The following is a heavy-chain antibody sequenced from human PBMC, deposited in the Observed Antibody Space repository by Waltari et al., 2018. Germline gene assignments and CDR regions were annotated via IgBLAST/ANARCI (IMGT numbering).Heavy chain of an antibody. V-gene: IGHV3-9*01. CDR3: AKDLGFSGTYLDY. CDR1: GFKVDDNA. Sequence: EVQLVESGGGLVEPGRSLRLSCVASGFKVDDNAMHWVRQVPGKGLEWVSFITWNSDEVGYADSVKGRFTISRDNAKNSLYLQMNSLRPEDTALYYCAKDLGFSGTYLDYWGRGALVTVSS. CDR2: ITWNSDEV. J-gene: IGHJ4*02. D-gene: IGHD6-25*01.